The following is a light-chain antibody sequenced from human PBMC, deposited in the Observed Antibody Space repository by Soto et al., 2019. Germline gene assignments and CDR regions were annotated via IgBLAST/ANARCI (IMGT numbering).Light chain of an antibody. CDR2: EDK. CDR3: QSYDTSSVV. V-gene: IGLV6-57*04. Sequence: FMLTQPHSVSESPGKTVTISCTRSSGSIASNYVQWYQQRPGSAPTTVIYEDKHRPSGVPDRFSGSIDSSSNSASLTISGLKTEDEADYYCQSYDTSSVVFGGGTKVTVL. CDR1: SGSIASNY. J-gene: IGLJ2*01.